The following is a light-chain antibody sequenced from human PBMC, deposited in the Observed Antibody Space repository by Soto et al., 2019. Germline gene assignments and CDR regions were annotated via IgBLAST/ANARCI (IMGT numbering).Light chain of an antibody. CDR1: QGIRHY. CDR3: QNFDSAPQT. V-gene: IGKV1-27*01. CDR2: EAS. J-gene: IGKJ1*01. Sequence: DIQMTQSPSSLSASVGDRVTITCRASQGIRHYLAWYQQKPGKVPKLLIYEASNLQSGVPSRFRGSGSGTDFTLTISSLQPEDVATYYCQNFDSAPQTFGQGTKVEIK.